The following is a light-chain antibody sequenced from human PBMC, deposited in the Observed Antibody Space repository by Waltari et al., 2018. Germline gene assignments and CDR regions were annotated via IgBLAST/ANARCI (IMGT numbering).Light chain of an antibody. CDR1: SSDVGSSNL. V-gene: IGLV2-23*02. Sequence: QSALTQPAPVSGSPGQSITISCTGTSSDVGSSNLISWYQQDPGKAPTLIIYEVDKRPSGVSNRFAGSKSDNTASLTISGLQADDEADYYCCSYGGRSTLLCGGGTTLTVL. CDR2: EVD. CDR3: CSYGGRSTLL. J-gene: IGLJ3*02.